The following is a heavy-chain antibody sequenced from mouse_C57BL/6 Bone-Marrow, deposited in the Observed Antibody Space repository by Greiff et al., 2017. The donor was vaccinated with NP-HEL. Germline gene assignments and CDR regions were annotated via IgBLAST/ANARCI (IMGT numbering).Heavy chain of an antibody. CDR3: ARIWDEDWYFYG. V-gene: IGHV1-18*01. Sequence: VQLQESGPELVKPGASVKIPCKASGYTFTDYNMDWVKQSHGKSLEWIGDINPNNGGTIYNQKFKGQATLTVDKSSSTAYMELRSLTSEDTAVYYCARIWDEDWYFYGWGTGTTVTVSS. D-gene: IGHD4-1*01. CDR2: INPNNGGT. CDR1: GYTFTDYN. J-gene: IGHJ1*03.